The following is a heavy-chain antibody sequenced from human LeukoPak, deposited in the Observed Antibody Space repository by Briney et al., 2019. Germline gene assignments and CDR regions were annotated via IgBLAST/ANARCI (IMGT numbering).Heavy chain of an antibody. CDR3: ARPRGSYYRDAFDI. CDR2: ITGSSSTI. V-gene: IGHV3-48*02. J-gene: IGHJ3*02. D-gene: IGHD1-26*01. CDR1: GFTFSSYS. Sequence: GGSLRLSCSASGFTFSSYSMNWVRQAPGKGLEWVSYITGSSSTIYYADSVKGRFTISRDNAKNSLYLQMNSLRDEDMAVYYCARPRGSYYRDAFDIWGQGTVVTVSS.